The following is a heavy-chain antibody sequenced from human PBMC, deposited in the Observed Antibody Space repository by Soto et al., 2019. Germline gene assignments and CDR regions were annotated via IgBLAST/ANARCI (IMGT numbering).Heavy chain of an antibody. V-gene: IGHV3-23*01. CDR3: AKRADTAMVWIGDENWFDP. J-gene: IGHJ5*02. Sequence: GGSLRLSCAASGFTFSSYAMSWVRQAPGKGLEWVSAISGSGGSTYYADSVKGRFTISRDNSKNTLYLQMNSLRAEDTAVYYCAKRADTAMVWIGDENWFDPWGQGTLVTVSS. CDR2: ISGSGGST. CDR1: GFTFSSYA. D-gene: IGHD5-18*01.